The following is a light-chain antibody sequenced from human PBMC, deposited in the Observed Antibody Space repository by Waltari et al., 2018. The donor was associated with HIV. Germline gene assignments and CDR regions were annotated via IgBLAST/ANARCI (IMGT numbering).Light chain of an antibody. Sequence: QSALTQPASVSESLGQSITLSCTGGGSDVGNFNFVYWYQQRPGKAPRLMIYDDLKRPSGVSTRFSASKSGNTASLTISGLQVEDEADYYCCSYGGDNTFVFGGGTTVTVL. CDR3: CSYGGDNTFV. CDR1: GSDVGNFNF. J-gene: IGLJ3*02. CDR2: DDL. V-gene: IGLV2-23*02.